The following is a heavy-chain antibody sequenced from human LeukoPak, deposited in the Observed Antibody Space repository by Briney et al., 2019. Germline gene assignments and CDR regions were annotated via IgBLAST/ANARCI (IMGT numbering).Heavy chain of an antibody. J-gene: IGHJ4*02. CDR1: GGTFSSYA. CDR2: IIPIFGTA. Sequence: GASVKVSCKASGGTFSSYAISWVRQAPGQGLEWMGRIIPIFGTANYAQKFQGRVTITTDESTSTAYMELSSLRSDDTAVYYCASTQSSGSYPFDYWGQGTLVTVSS. V-gene: IGHV1-69*05. CDR3: ASTQSSGSYPFDY. D-gene: IGHD1-26*01.